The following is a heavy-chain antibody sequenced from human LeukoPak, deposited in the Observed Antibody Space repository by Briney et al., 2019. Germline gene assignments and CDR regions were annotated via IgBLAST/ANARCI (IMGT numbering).Heavy chain of an antibody. Sequence: PSETLSLTCTVSGGSISSSSYYWGWIRQPPGKGLEWIGSIYYSGSTYYNPSLKSRVTISVDTSRNQFSLKLSSVTAADTAMYYCARVVPVGGNDYWGQGTLVTVSS. V-gene: IGHV4-39*07. D-gene: IGHD4-23*01. CDR2: IYYSGST. CDR1: GGSISSSSYY. J-gene: IGHJ4*02. CDR3: ARVVPVGGNDY.